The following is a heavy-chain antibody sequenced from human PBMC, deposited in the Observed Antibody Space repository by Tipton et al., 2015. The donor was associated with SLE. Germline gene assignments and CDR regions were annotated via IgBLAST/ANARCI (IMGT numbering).Heavy chain of an antibody. D-gene: IGHD3-9*01. CDR3: VRDKWGEYYPSTGYFWSFDP. CDR2: VSPSGGT. Sequence: TLSLTCTVSGGSLNNHFCSWIRQSAGKGLEWIGRVSPSGGTNYNPSLKSRVTMPVDTSKNQFSLNLSSLTAADTAVYYCVRDKWGEYYPSTGYFWSFDPWGQGILVTVSS. CDR1: GGSLNNHF. V-gene: IGHV4-4*07. J-gene: IGHJ5*02.